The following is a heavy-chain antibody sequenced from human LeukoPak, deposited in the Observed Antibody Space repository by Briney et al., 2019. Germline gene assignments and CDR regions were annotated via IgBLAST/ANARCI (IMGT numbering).Heavy chain of an antibody. Sequence: SETLSLTCTVYGGSFSGYYWSWIRQPPGKGLEWIGEITHGGSTNYNPSLKSRVTISVDTSKNQFSLELNSVTAADTAVYYCARGGWHSSSWYFDYWGQGTLVTVSS. D-gene: IGHD6-13*01. V-gene: IGHV4-34*01. CDR3: ARGGWHSSSWYFDY. CDR1: GGSFSGYY. J-gene: IGHJ4*02. CDR2: ITHGGST.